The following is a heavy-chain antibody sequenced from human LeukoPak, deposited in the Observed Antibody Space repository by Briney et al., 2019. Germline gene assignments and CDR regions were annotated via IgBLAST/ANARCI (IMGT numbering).Heavy chain of an antibody. Sequence: GSLRLSCAASGFTFSSYEMNWVRQAPGKGLGWIGYIYYSGSTNYNPSLKSRVTISVDTSENQFSLKLSSVTAADTAVYYCASGEQQLVHHWGQGTLVTVSS. CDR2: IYYSGST. D-gene: IGHD6-13*01. V-gene: IGHV4-59*08. CDR3: ASGEQQLVHH. CDR1: GFTFSSYE. J-gene: IGHJ1*01.